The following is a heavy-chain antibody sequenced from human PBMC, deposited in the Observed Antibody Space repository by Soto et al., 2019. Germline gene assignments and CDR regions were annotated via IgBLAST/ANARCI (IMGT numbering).Heavy chain of an antibody. V-gene: IGHV4-39*01. J-gene: IGHJ4*02. CDR3: ARCDSSGYYYCDY. Sequence: SETLSLTCTVSGGSISSSSYYWGWIRQPPGKGLERIGSIYYSGSTYYNPSLKSRVTISVDTSKNQFSLKLSSVTAADTAVYYCARCDSSGYYYCDYWGQGTLVTVSS. CDR2: IYYSGST. CDR1: GGSISSSSYY. D-gene: IGHD3-22*01.